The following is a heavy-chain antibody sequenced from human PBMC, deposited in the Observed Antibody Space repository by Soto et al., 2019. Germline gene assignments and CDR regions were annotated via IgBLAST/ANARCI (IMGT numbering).Heavy chain of an antibody. D-gene: IGHD6-13*01. V-gene: IGHV1-69*02. CDR1: GGTFSSYT. J-gene: IGHJ4*02. Sequence: QVQLVQSGAEVKKPGSSVKVSCKASGGTFSSYTISWVRQAPGQGLEWMGRIIPILGIANYAQKFQGRVTITADKSTSTAYMELSSLRSEDTAVYYCASEGSSSSLPDWGQGTLVTVSS. CDR3: ASEGSSSSLPD. CDR2: IIPILGIA.